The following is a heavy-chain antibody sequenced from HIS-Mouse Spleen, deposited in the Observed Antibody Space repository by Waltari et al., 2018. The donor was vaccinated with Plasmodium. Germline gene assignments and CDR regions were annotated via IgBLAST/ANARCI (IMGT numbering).Heavy chain of an antibody. Sequence: EVQLVESGGGLVQPGGSLRLSCAASGFTFSSYVVSWVRQARWKGLEWMTNRNQDGSKKYYVDSVKGRFTISRDNAKNSLYQQMNSLRAEDTAVYYCASSWYWYFDLWGRGTLVTVSS. CDR1: GFTFSSYV. CDR2: RNQDGSKK. V-gene: IGHV3-7*01. D-gene: IGHD6-13*01. CDR3: ASSWYWYFDL. J-gene: IGHJ2*01.